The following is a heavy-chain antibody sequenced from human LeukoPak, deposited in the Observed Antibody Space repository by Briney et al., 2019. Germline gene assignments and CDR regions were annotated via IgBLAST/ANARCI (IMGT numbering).Heavy chain of an antibody. J-gene: IGHJ6*02. V-gene: IGHV1-2*02. D-gene: IGHD3-3*01. CDR3: ARGGVYDFWSGLYGMDV. CDR2: INPNSGGT. Sequence: FTXXXXHWVRQXPGQGLEWMGWINPNSGGTNYAQKFQGRVTMTRDTSISTAYMELSRLRSDDTAVYYCARGGVYDFWSGLYGMDVWGQGTTVTVSS. CDR1: FTXXX.